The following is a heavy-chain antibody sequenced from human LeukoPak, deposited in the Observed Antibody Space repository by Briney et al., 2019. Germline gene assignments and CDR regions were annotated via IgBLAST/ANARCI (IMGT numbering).Heavy chain of an antibody. J-gene: IGHJ3*02. V-gene: IGHV3-30*03. CDR2: ISYDGRNT. CDR1: GFTFSSYG. Sequence: GGSLRLSCAASGFTFSSYGVHWVRQAPGKGLQWVAFISYDGRNTYYADSLKGRFTISRDNSKNTLYLQMNSLRADDTAVYYCAGVDAAMPDAFDIWGQGTTVTVSS. CDR3: AGVDAAMPDAFDI. D-gene: IGHD5-18*01.